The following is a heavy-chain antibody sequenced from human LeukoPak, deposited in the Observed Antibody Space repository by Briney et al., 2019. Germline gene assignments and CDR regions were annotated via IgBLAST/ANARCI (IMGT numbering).Heavy chain of an antibody. CDR3: ARDRVPRVYGAYVYFDF. D-gene: IGHD4-17*01. J-gene: IGHJ4*02. Sequence: SETLSLTCTVSGGSISSYYWSWIRQPPGKGLEWIGYIYYSGSTYYNPSLKSRVTISVDTSKNQFSLKLSSVTAADTAVYYCARDRVPRVYGAYVYFDFWGQGTLVTVSS. CDR1: GGSISSYY. V-gene: IGHV4-59*12. CDR2: IYYSGST.